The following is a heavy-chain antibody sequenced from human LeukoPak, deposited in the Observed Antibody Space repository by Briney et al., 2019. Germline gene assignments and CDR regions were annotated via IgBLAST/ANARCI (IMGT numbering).Heavy chain of an antibody. V-gene: IGHV3-72*01. CDR1: GFTFGDYS. J-gene: IGHJ4*02. D-gene: IGHD3-22*01. CDR2: TRNKANSYTT. Sequence: GGSLRLSCTASGFTFGDYSMNWVRQAPGKGLEWVGRTRNKANSYTTEYAASVKGRFTISRDDSKNSLYLQMNSLKTEDTAVYYCMDSSGYGGQGTLVTVSS. CDR3: MDSSGY.